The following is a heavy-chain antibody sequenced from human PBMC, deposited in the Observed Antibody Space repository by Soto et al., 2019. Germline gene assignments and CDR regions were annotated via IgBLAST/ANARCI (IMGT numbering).Heavy chain of an antibody. J-gene: IGHJ4*02. CDR1: GGSIDRSNYY. CDR3: ARHFVAVVIKGWGY. Sequence: QLQLQESGPGLVKPSETLSLTCNVSGGSIDRSNYYWDWLRQPPGKGLEWIGTTYYNGNAYYNPSLKIRVSLSVDTSKNQFSLKLGSVTAADTAVYYCARHFVAVVIKGWGYWGQGTLVTVSS. V-gene: IGHV4-39*01. CDR2: TYYNGNA. D-gene: IGHD3-10*01.